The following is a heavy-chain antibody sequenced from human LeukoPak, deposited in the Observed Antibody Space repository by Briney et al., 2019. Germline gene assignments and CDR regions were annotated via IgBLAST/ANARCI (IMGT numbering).Heavy chain of an antibody. CDR3: ARDMSVVVPAAMPVVVAFDI. CDR1: GGTFSNYA. J-gene: IGHJ3*02. V-gene: IGHV1-69*13. Sequence: ASVKVSCKASGGTFSNYAISWVRQAPGQGLEGMGGIIPIFGTANYAQKFQGRVTITADESTSTAYMELSSLRSEDTAVYYCARDMSVVVPAAMPVVVAFDIWGQGTMVTVSS. CDR2: IIPIFGTA. D-gene: IGHD2-2*01.